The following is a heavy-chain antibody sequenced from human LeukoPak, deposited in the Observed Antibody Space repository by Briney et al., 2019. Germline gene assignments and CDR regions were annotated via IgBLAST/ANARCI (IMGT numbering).Heavy chain of an antibody. Sequence: GGSLRLSCAASGFTFSSYAMHWVRQAPGKGLEWVAVISYDGSNKYYADSVKGRFTISRDNSKNTLYLQMNSLRAEDTAVYYCARGQEYSSGWSDMDVWGKGTTVTVSS. V-gene: IGHV3-30*04. J-gene: IGHJ6*04. CDR2: ISYDGSNK. CDR3: ARGQEYSSGWSDMDV. CDR1: GFTFSSYA. D-gene: IGHD6-19*01.